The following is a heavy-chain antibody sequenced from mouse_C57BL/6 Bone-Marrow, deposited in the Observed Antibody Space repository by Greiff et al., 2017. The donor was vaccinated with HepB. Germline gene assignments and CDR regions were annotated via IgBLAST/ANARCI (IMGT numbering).Heavy chain of an antibody. CDR2: INPSNGGT. D-gene: IGHD2-2*01. CDR1: GYTFTSYW. J-gene: IGHJ4*01. V-gene: IGHV1-53*01. CDR3: ARYTEYGYDVGYYYAMDY. Sequence: QVQLQQPGTELVKPGASVKLSCKASGYTFTSYWMHWVKQRPGQGLEWIGNINPSNGGTNYNEKFKSKATLTVDKSSSPAYMQLSSLTSEDSAVYYCARYTEYGYDVGYYYAMDYWGQGTSVTVSS.